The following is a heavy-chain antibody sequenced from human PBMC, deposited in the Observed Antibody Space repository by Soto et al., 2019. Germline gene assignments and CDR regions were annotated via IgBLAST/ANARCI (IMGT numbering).Heavy chain of an antibody. CDR1: GYTFTSYY. CDR2: INPSGGST. J-gene: IGHJ4*02. V-gene: IGHV1-46*01. D-gene: IGHD3-22*01. Sequence: QVQLVQSGAEVKKPGASVKVSCKASGYTFTSYYMHWVRQAPGQGLEWMGIINPSGGSTRYAQKFQGRVTMTRDTSTSTVYMELSSLRSEDTAVYYCAREWAYYDSSGYLRLDYWGQGTLVTVSS. CDR3: AREWAYYDSSGYLRLDY.